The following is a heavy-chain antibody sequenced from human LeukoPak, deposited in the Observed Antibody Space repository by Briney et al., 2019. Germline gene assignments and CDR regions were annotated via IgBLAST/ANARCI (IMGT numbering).Heavy chain of an antibody. J-gene: IGHJ6*02. Sequence: PGGSLRLSCAASGFSFSDHYMDWVRQAPGKGLEWVSAISGSGGITYYAESVKGRFTISRDNSKITVYLQMNSLKAEDTAVYYCAKELYNYGDYGAEGLDVGGQGTTVTVS. CDR1: GFSFSDHY. CDR2: ISGSGGIT. CDR3: AKELYNYGDYGAEGLDV. D-gene: IGHD4-17*01. V-gene: IGHV3-23*01.